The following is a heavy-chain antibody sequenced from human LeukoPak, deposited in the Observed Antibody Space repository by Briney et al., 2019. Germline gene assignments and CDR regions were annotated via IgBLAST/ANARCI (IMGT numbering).Heavy chain of an antibody. V-gene: IGHV1-2*02. CDR1: GXXFTXXX. D-gene: IGHD2-21*01. Sequence: SGXXFTXXXXHWVXXAXGXXXXXXGWLNPNSGGTNYAQNFRGRVTMTRDTSVSTAYMELSGLRSDDTSIYYCARGVVRELSGFDYWGQGTLVTVSS. CDR2: LNPNSGGT. CDR3: ARGVVRELSGFDY. J-gene: IGHJ4*02.